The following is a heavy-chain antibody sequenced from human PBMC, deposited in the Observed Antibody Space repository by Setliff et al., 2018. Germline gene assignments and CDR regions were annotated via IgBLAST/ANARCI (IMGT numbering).Heavy chain of an antibody. J-gene: IGHJ4*02. Sequence: GGSLRLSCAASGFTFSRYWMSWVRQAPGKGLEWVANIKQDGSEKYYVDSVKGRFTISRDNAKNSLYLQMNSLRAEDTAVYYCARRATYYNFWSGYYDYWGQGTLVTVSS. CDR2: IKQDGSEK. CDR3: ARRATYYNFWSGYYDY. CDR1: GFTFSRYW. V-gene: IGHV3-7*01. D-gene: IGHD3-3*01.